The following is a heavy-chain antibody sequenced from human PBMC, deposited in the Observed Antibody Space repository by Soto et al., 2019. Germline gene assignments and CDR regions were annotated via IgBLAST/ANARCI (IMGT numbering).Heavy chain of an antibody. D-gene: IGHD4-17*01. CDR3: AHPRGYGVFDAVDI. Sequence: GGSLRLSCAASGFIFSTYAMNWVRQAPGKWLEWVSAISNSGGSTFYAESVRGRFTISRDNSIKTLYLQMRSLRTEDTAVYYCAHPRGYGVFDAVDIWGQGXMVTV. CDR2: ISNSGGST. V-gene: IGHV3-23*01. CDR1: GFIFSTYA. J-gene: IGHJ3*02.